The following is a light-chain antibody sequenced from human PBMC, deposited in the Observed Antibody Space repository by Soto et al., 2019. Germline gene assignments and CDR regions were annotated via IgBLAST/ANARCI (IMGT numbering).Light chain of an antibody. CDR2: ENN. V-gene: IGLV1-51*02. CDR3: GTWDSSLSAYV. CDR1: SSNIENNY. J-gene: IGLJ1*01. Sequence: QSVLTQPPSVSAAPRQKVTISCSGSSSNIENNYVSWYQQLPGTAPKLLIYENNKRPSGIPDRFSGSKSGTSATLGITGFQTGDAADYYCGTWDSSLSAYVFGIGTKVTVL.